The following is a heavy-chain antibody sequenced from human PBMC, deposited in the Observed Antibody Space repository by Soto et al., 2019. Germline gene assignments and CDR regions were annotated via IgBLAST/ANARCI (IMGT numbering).Heavy chain of an antibody. CDR1: GVSFNNNG. J-gene: IGHJ6*02. CDR2: VSPPFRTS. D-gene: IGHD3-10*01. Sequence: QVQLVQSGAEVKKPGSSVKVSCKTSGVSFNNNGIGWVRQAPGHGLEWMGGVSPPFRTSDYARKFQGRISITAAASTGTVNMELSRLTSEDTAQYYCARVLYYGSGSDSPYGMDVWGQGTTVTVS. V-gene: IGHV1-69*01. CDR3: ARVLYYGSGSDSPYGMDV.